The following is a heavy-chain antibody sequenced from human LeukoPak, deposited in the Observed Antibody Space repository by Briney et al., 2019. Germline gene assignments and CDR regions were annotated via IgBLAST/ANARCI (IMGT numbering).Heavy chain of an antibody. D-gene: IGHD3-3*01. J-gene: IGHJ4*02. CDR3: AKDHYDFWSGYLGY. CDR2: ISWNSGSI. CDR1: GFTFDDYA. V-gene: IGHV3-9*01. Sequence: GGSLRLSCAASGFTFDDYAMHWVRQAPGKGLEWVSGISWNSGSIGHADSVKGRFTISRDNAKNSLYLQMNSLRAEDTALYYCAKDHYDFWSGYLGYWGQGTLVTVSS.